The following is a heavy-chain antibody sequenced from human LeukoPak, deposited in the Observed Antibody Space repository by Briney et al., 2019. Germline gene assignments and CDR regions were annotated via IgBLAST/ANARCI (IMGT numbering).Heavy chain of an antibody. J-gene: IGHJ6*03. D-gene: IGHD6-19*01. CDR2: INPNSGGT. CDR3: ARSSGLYYYYYYMDV. CDR1: GYTFTGYY. Sequence: ASVKVSCKASGYTFTGYYMHWVRQAPGQGLEWMGWINPNSGGTNYAQKSQGRVTMTRDTSISTAYMELSRLRSDDTAVYYCARSSGLYYYYYYMDVWGKGTTVTVSS. V-gene: IGHV1-2*02.